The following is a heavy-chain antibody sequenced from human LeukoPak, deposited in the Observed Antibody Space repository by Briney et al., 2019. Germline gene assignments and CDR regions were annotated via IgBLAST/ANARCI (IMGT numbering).Heavy chain of an antibody. V-gene: IGHV4-59*01. D-gene: IGHD4-17*01. CDR2: IYYSGST. Sequence: SETLSLTCTVSGGSISSYYWSWIRQPPGKGLEWIGYIYYSGSTNYNPSLKSRVTISVDTSKNQFSLKLSSVTAADTAVYYCARHPPTVTRGFDYWGQGTLVTVSS. CDR1: GGSISSYY. CDR3: ARHPPTVTRGFDY. J-gene: IGHJ4*02.